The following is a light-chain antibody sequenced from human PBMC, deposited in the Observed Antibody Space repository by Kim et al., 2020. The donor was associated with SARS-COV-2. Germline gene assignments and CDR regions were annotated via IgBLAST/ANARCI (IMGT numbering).Light chain of an antibody. CDR3: QQYDVWPPES. Sequence: SSGESVTLSCRASQSVSGKLAWYQQKPGQAPRLLMYGASTRDTGVPARFSGSGSGTEFTLTISGVQSEDFAVYYCQQYDVWPPESFGQGTRLEIK. V-gene: IGKV3-15*01. CDR1: QSVSGK. J-gene: IGKJ2*03. CDR2: GAS.